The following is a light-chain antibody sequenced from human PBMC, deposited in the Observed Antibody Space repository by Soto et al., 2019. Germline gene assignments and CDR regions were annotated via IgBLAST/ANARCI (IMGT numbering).Light chain of an antibody. J-gene: IGKJ1*01. CDR1: QGISSY. V-gene: IGKV1-8*01. CDR3: QQYYSYPRT. CDR2: AAS. Sequence: AIRMTQSPSSFSASTGDRVTITCRASQGISSYLAWYQQKPGKAPKLLIYAASTLQSGVPSRLSGSGSGTDFTLTISCLQSEDFATYHCQQYYSYPRTFGHGTKVEIK.